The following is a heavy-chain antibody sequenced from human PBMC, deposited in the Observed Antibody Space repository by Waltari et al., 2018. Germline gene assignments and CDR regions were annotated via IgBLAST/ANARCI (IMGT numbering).Heavy chain of an antibody. CDR3: AKARWLGGLADAFDI. J-gene: IGHJ3*02. D-gene: IGHD2-15*01. CDR1: GLTFDDSA. Sequence: EVQLVESGGGLVQRGRSLGLSCAASGLTFDDSALHWVRAAPAKGLEWVSVSSWNSGSIGYADSVKGRFTISRDNAKNSLYLQMNSLRAEDTALYYCAKARWLGGLADAFDIWGQGTMVTVSS. V-gene: IGHV3-9*01. CDR2: SSWNSGSI.